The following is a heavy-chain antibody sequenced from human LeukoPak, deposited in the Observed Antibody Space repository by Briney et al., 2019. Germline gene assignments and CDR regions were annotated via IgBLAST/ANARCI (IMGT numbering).Heavy chain of an antibody. V-gene: IGHV3-30-3*01. Sequence: PGGSLRLSCAASGFTFSSYAMHWVRQAPGKGLEWVAVISYDGSNKYYADSVKGRFTISRDNSKNTLYLQMNSLRAEDTAVYYCARVALGMGLDYWGQGTLVTVSS. CDR2: ISYDGSNK. CDR3: ARVALGMGLDY. CDR1: GFTFSSYA. J-gene: IGHJ4*02. D-gene: IGHD7-27*01.